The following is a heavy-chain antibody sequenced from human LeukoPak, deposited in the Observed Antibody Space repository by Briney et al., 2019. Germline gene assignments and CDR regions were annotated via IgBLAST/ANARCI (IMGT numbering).Heavy chain of an antibody. Sequence: GASVKLSCKASGYSFTSHYMHWVRQAPGQGLEWMGLINPSGSSTLYAQKFQGRVTMTRDMSTTTDYMELSSLRSEDTAVYYCARDNSVGDIAWWFDPWGQGTLVTVSS. CDR2: INPSGSST. D-gene: IGHD3-16*02. CDR1: GYSFTSHY. CDR3: ARDNSVGDIAWWFDP. V-gene: IGHV1-46*01. J-gene: IGHJ5*02.